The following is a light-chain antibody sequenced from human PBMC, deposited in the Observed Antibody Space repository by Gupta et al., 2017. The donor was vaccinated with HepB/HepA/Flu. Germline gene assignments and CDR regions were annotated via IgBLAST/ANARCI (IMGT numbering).Light chain of an antibody. CDR3: QQTYSSART. CDR2: AAS. V-gene: IGKV1-39*01. J-gene: IGKJ1*01. Sequence: DIQMTQSPSSLSASVGDRVTITCRASLNIATYLNWYQQRPGKAPNLLIYAASRLQSGVPSRFSGSRSGTDFTLTISSRQPEDFATYYGQQTYSSARTFGKGTKVEIK. CDR1: LNIATY.